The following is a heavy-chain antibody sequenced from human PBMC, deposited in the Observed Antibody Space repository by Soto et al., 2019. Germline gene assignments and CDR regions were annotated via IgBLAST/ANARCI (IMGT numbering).Heavy chain of an antibody. D-gene: IGHD3-10*01. Sequence: GGSLRLSCAASGFTFSSYAMSWVRQAPGKGLEWVSAISGSGGSTYYADSGKGRFTISRDNSKNTLYLQMNSLRAEDTAVYYCAKEGHPLWFGEPLGVYFDYWGQGTLVTVSS. CDR1: GFTFSSYA. J-gene: IGHJ4*02. V-gene: IGHV3-23*01. CDR3: AKEGHPLWFGEPLGVYFDY. CDR2: ISGSGGST.